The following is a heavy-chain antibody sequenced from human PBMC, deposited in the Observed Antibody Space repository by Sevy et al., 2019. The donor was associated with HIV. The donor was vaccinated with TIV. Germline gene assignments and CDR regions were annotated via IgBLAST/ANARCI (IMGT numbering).Heavy chain of an antibody. J-gene: IGHJ4*02. CDR3: AKGGLGYDILTGYYGAFDY. V-gene: IGHV3-9*01. CDR1: GFTFDDYA. Sequence: GGSLRLSCAASGFTFDDYAMHWVRQAPGKGLEWVSGISWNSGSMGYADSVKGRFTISRDNAKNSLYLQMNSLRAEDTALYYCAKGGLGYDILTGYYGAFDYWRQGTLVTVSS. D-gene: IGHD3-9*01. CDR2: ISWNSGSM.